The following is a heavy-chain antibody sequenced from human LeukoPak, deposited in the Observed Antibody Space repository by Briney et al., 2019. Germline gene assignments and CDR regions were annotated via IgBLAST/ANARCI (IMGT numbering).Heavy chain of an antibody. CDR3: AREARMATSYFDY. D-gene: IGHD5-24*01. CDR2: ISSSGSTI. J-gene: IGHJ4*02. V-gene: IGHV3-48*04. CDR1: GFTFSTYS. Sequence: GGSLRLSCAASGFTFSTYSMNWVRQAPGKGLEWVSYISSSGSTIYYADSVKGRFTISRDNAKNSLYLQMNSLRAEDTAVYYCAREARMATSYFDYWGQGTLVTVSS.